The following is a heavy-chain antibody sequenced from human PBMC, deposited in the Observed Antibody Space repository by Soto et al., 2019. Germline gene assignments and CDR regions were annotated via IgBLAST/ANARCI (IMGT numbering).Heavy chain of an antibody. Sequence: EVQLLESGGGLVQPGGSLRLSCAASGFTFNNYAMNWVRQAPGKGLEWVSGISGSGGGTYNADPVKGRFTISRDNSKNALFVQMNSLSPEDTAVYYCAKSRGSGTYYNPFDAFELWGQGTLVTVSS. V-gene: IGHV3-23*01. CDR2: ISGSGGGT. CDR3: AKSRGSGTYYNPFDAFEL. J-gene: IGHJ3*01. CDR1: GFTFNNYA. D-gene: IGHD3-10*01.